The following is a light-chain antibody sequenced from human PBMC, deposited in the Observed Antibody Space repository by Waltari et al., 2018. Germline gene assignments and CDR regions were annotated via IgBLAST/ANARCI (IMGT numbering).Light chain of an antibody. CDR1: QSVSSSY. V-gene: IGKV3-20*01. CDR2: GVF. J-gene: IGKJ2*01. CDR3: QQKNT. Sequence: EIVLTQSPGTLSLSPGERATLSCRASQSVSSSYLTWYQQKPVQAPRLLLYGVFSRATGIPDRFSGSGSGTDFFLTISRLEPEDFAVYYCQQKNTFGQGTKLEIK.